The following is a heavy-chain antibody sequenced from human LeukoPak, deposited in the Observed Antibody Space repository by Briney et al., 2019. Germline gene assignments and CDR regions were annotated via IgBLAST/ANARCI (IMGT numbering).Heavy chain of an antibody. D-gene: IGHD2-15*01. CDR1: GYTFTSYG. V-gene: IGHV1-18*04. CDR3: ARARLYCSGGSCFPSDY. J-gene: IGHJ4*02. Sequence: GASVKVSCKASGYTFTSYGISWVRQAPGQGLEWMGWISAYNGNTNYAQKLQGRVTMTTDTSTSTAYTELRSLRSDDTAVYYCARARLYCSGGSCFPSDYWGQGTLVTVSS. CDR2: ISAYNGNT.